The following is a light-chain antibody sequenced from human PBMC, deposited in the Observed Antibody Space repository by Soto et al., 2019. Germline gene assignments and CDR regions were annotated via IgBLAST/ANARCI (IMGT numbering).Light chain of an antibody. V-gene: IGKV3-15*01. J-gene: IGKJ1*01. CDR2: DAS. CDR1: QSVSSN. Sequence: EIVITQSPAPLSVPPGATAPLSCRASQSVSSNLAWYQQKPGQAPRLLIYDASTRATGIPARFSGSGSGTDFTLTISRLEPEDFAVYYCQQYGSSGTFGQGTKVDIK. CDR3: QQYGSSGT.